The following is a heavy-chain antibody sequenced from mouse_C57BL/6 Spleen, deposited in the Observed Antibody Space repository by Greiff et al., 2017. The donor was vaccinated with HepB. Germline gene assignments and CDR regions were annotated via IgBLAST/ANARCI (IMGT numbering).Heavy chain of an antibody. CDR3: ARDTTVVAHFDV. CDR1: GFTFSDYG. V-gene: IGHV5-17*01. J-gene: IGHJ1*03. D-gene: IGHD1-1*01. Sequence: DVHLVESGGGLVKPGGSLKLSCAASGFTFSDYGMHWVRQAPEKGLEWVAYISSGSSTIYYADTVKGRFTISRDNAKNTLFLQMTSLRSEDTAMYYCARDTTVVAHFDVWGTGTTVTVSS. CDR2: ISSGSSTI.